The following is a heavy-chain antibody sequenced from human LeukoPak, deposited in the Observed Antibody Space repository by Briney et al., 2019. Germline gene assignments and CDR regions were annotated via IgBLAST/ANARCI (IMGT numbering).Heavy chain of an antibody. CDR3: TRSPDFDC. Sequence: GGSLRLSCAASGFTFSGSAIHWVRQASGKGLEWVGRIRSKVNTYATAYAASVKGRFTISRDDSKNTAYLQMNSLKTEDTAAYYCTRSPDFDCWGQGTLVTVSS. J-gene: IGHJ4*02. CDR1: GFTFSGSA. CDR2: IRSKVNTYAT. V-gene: IGHV3-73*01.